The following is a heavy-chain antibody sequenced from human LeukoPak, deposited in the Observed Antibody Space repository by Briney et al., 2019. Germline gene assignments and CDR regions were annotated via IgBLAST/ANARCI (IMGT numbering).Heavy chain of an antibody. CDR2: IYPGDSDT. V-gene: IGHV5-51*01. D-gene: IGHD3-3*01. CDR3: ARGHRRITIFGVAIDNWFDP. CDR1: GYSFTSDW. Sequence: GESLKISCKGSGYSFTSDWIGWVRQMPGKGLEWMGIIYPGDSDTRYSPSFQGQVTISADKSISTAYLQWSSLKASDTAMYYCARGHRRITIFGVAIDNWFDPWGQGTLVTVSS. J-gene: IGHJ5*02.